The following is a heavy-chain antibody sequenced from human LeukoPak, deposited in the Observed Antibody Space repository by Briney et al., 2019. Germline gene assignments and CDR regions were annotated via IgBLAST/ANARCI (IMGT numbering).Heavy chain of an antibody. V-gene: IGHV4-39*01. CDR3: ARPALGTFDI. CDR2: IYYSGST. Sequence: PSETLSLTCTVSGGSISSSSYYWVWIRQPPGKGLEWIGSIYYSGSTYYNPSLKSRVTISVDTSKNQFSLKVTSVTAAETAVYYCARPALGTFDIWGQGTMVTVSS. J-gene: IGHJ3*02. CDR1: GGSISSSSYY. D-gene: IGHD2-15*01.